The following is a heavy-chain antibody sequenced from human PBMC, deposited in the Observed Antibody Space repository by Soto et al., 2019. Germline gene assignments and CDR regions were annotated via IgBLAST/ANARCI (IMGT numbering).Heavy chain of an antibody. CDR3: ARQIYDSDTGPNFQYHFDS. D-gene: IGHD3-22*01. Sequence: PVESLKISCKGSGYSFAGYWITWVRQKPGKGLEWMGRIDPSDSQTYYSPSFRGHVTISVTKSITTVFLQWSSLRASDTAMYYCARQIYDSDTGPNFQYHFDSWGQGTPVTVSS. CDR2: IDPSDSQT. V-gene: IGHV5-10-1*01. CDR1: GYSFAGYW. J-gene: IGHJ4*02.